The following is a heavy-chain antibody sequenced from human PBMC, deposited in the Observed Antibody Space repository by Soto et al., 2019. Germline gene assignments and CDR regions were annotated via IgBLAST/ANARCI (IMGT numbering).Heavy chain of an antibody. CDR3: ARSIGRAEAGNSGGMDV. V-gene: IGHV4-31*03. CDR2: ISNSGTT. Sequence: QVQLRESGPGLVQASQTLSLVCTVSGGSVSSGSNYWSLIRQRPQGGLEWLGYISNSGTTYSNPYLKSRVTISEDTSTNQLSMNLKSVTAADTAVYYCARSIGRAEAGNSGGMDVWGQGTTVT. J-gene: IGHJ6*02. D-gene: IGHD6-19*01. CDR1: GGSVSSGSNY.